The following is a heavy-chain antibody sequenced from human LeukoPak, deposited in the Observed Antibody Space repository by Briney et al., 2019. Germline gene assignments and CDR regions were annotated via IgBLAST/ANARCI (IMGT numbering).Heavy chain of an antibody. CDR1: GYSFTSYW. CDR3: ARHRGSGPWWFDP. D-gene: IGHD2-15*01. CDR2: IYSGYSDT. Sequence: GESLKITCQGSGYSFTSYWIGWVRQMTGKGLEWMGFIYSGYSDTRYTPSFQGQVTISADNSISTAYLQWSSLKASDTAMYYCARHRGSGPWWFDPWGQGTLVTVSS. V-gene: IGHV5-51*01. J-gene: IGHJ5*02.